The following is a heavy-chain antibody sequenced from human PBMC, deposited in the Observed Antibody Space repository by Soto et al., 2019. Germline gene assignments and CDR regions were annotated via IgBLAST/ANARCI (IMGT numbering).Heavy chain of an antibody. CDR3: ATQGEDYGDYPGNFDY. CDR1: GGSISSSSYY. V-gene: IGHV4-39*01. J-gene: IGHJ4*02. Sequence: SETLSLTCTVSGGSISSSSYYWGWIRQPPGKGLEWIGSIYYSGSTYYNPSLKSRVTISVDTSKNQFSLKLSSVTAADTAVYYCATQGEDYGDYPGNFDYWGQGTLVTVSS. D-gene: IGHD4-17*01. CDR2: IYYSGST.